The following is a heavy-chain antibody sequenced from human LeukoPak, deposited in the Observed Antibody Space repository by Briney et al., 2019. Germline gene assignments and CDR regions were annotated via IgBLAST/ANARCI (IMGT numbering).Heavy chain of an antibody. J-gene: IGHJ4*02. Sequence: SETLSLTCAVYGGSFSGYYWSWIRQPPGKGLEWIGEINHSGSTNYNPSLKSRVTISVDTSKNQFSLKLSSVTAADTAVYYCARGNGSGWTQNFDYWGQGTLVAVSS. D-gene: IGHD6-19*01. CDR1: GGSFSGYY. V-gene: IGHV4-34*01. CDR3: ARGNGSGWTQNFDY. CDR2: INHSGST.